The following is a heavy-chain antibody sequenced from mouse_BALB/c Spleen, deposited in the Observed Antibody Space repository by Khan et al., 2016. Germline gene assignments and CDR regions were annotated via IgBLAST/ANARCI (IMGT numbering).Heavy chain of an antibody. Sequence: QVRLQQSEAELMKPGASVKISCKATGYTFSSYWIEWVKQRPGHGLEWIGEILPGSGSTNYNEKFRGKATFTADTSSNTAYMQLSSLTSEDSAVHYCARTDRRGYFDYWGQGTTLTVSS. CDR1: GYTFSSYW. CDR3: ARTDRRGYFDY. V-gene: IGHV1-9*01. J-gene: IGHJ2*01. CDR2: ILPGSGST.